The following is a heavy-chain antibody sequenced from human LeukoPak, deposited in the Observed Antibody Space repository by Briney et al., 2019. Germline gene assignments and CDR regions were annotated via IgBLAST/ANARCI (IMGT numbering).Heavy chain of an antibody. J-gene: IGHJ4*02. CDR3: ARVTAVAGTLLDY. CDR2: IIPILGIA. CDR1: GGTFSSYA. V-gene: IGHV1-69*04. D-gene: IGHD6-19*01. Sequence: SVKVSCKASGGTFSSYAISWVRQTPGQGLEWMGRIIPILGIANYAQKFQGRVTITADKSTSTAYKELSSLRSEDTAVYYFARVTAVAGTLLDYWGQGTLVTVSS.